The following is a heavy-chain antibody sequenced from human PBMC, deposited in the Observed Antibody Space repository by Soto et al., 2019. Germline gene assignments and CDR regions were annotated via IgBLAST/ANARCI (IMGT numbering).Heavy chain of an antibody. D-gene: IGHD3-22*01. CDR3: ASSYYDSSGYPYYFDY. J-gene: IGHJ4*02. V-gene: IGHV4-59*01. CDR1: GGSISSYY. Sequence: SETLSLTCTVSGGSISSYYWSWIRQPPGKGLEWIGYIYYSGSTNYNPSLKSRVTISVDTSKNQFSLKLSSVTAADTAVYYCASSYYDSSGYPYYFDYWGQGTLVTVSS. CDR2: IYYSGST.